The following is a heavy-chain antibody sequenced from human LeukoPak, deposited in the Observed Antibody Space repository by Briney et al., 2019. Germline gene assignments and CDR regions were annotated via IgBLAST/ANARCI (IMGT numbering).Heavy chain of an antibody. Sequence: GGSLRLSCAASGFAFSSYAMHSVRQSPGKGLERVALVSYDGGSKYYADSVKGRITISRDNSKNTLHLQMNSLRTEDTAVYYCARVKGGIAAAGNYFDYWGQGTLVTVSS. CDR3: ARVKGGIAAAGNYFDY. CDR1: GFAFSSYA. D-gene: IGHD6-13*01. CDR2: VSYDGGSK. J-gene: IGHJ4*02. V-gene: IGHV3-30-3*01.